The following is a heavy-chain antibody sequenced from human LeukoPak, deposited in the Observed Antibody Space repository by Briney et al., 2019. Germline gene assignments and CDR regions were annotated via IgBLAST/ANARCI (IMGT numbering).Heavy chain of an antibody. CDR1: GFTFSSYG. CDR3: AKDSGYSYGSQLGG. J-gene: IGHJ4*02. Sequence: GRSLRLSCAASGFTFSSYGMHWVRQAPGKGLEWVAVISYDGSNKYYADSVKGRFTISRDNSKNTLYLQMNSLRAEDTAVYYCAKDSGYSYGSQLGGWGQGTLVTVSS. D-gene: IGHD5-18*01. CDR2: ISYDGSNK. V-gene: IGHV3-30*18.